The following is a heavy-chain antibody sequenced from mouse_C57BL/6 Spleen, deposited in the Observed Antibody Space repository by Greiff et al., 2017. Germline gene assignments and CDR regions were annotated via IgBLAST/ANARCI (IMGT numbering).Heavy chain of an antibody. CDR2: FYPGSGSI. Sequence: VQLQQSGAELVKPGASVKLSCKASGYTFTEYPIHWVKQRSGQGLEWIGWFYPGSGSIKYNEKFKDKATLTADKFSSTVYMELSRLTSDDSAVYFCAIHESYHYGSSRYFDVWGTGTTVTVSS. V-gene: IGHV1-62-2*01. D-gene: IGHD1-1*01. CDR3: AIHESYHYGSSRYFDV. J-gene: IGHJ1*03. CDR1: GYTFTEYP.